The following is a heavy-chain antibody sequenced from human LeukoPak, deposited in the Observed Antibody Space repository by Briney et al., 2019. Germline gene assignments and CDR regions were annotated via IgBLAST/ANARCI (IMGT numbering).Heavy chain of an antibody. D-gene: IGHD3-16*01. V-gene: IGHV3-21*01. CDR3: ARGGEKYYMDV. J-gene: IGHJ6*03. CDR2: ISSGSSYI. Sequence: MAGGSLRLSCAASGFTFSSYNMNWVRQAPGKGLEWVSSISSGSSYIYYADSVKGRFTISRDNAKNSLYLQMNSLRAEDTAVYYCARGGEKYYMDVWGKGTTVTISS. CDR1: GFTFSSYN.